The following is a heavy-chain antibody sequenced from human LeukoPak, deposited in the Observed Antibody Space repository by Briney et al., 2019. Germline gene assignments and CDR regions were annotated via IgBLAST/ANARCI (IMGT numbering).Heavy chain of an antibody. CDR3: AREQKDYDFWSGYYNGYFDY. J-gene: IGHJ4*02. D-gene: IGHD3-3*01. V-gene: IGHV3-30*02. Sequence: PGGSLRLSCAASGFTFSSYGMHWVRQAPGKGLEWVAFIRYDGSNKYYADSVKGRFTISRDNAKNSLYLQMNSLRAEDTAVYYCAREQKDYDFWSGYYNGYFDYWGQGTLVTVSS. CDR2: IRYDGSNK. CDR1: GFTFSSYG.